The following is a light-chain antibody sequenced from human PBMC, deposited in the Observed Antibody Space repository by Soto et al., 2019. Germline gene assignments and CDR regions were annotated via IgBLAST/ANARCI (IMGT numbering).Light chain of an antibody. V-gene: IGKV1-12*01. CDR1: QSISSD. CDR2: GAS. Sequence: DIQMTQSPSSVAASVGDRVAITCRASQSISSDLVWYQQKPGEVPKLLISGASNLQSGVPSRFSGSGSGTDFTLTISSLQPEDFATYYCQQATTFPLTFGGGTKVEIK. CDR3: QQATTFPLT. J-gene: IGKJ4*01.